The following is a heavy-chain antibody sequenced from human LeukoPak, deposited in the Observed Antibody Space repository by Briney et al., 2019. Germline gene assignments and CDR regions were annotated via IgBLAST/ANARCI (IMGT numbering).Heavy chain of an antibody. J-gene: IGHJ4*02. V-gene: IGHV3-21*01. Sequence: GGSLRLSCAASGFTFSSYAMEWVRQAPGKGLEWVSSITGSSDSIYYADSVKGRFTISRDNAKNSVYLQMNSLRAEDTAVYYCARGPNSNWSGLDFWGQGTLLTVSP. D-gene: IGHD6-6*01. CDR2: ITGSSDSI. CDR3: ARGPNSNWSGLDF. CDR1: GFTFSSYA.